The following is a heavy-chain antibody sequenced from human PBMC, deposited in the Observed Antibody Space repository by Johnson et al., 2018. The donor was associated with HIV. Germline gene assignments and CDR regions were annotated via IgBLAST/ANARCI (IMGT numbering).Heavy chain of an antibody. CDR2: ISYDGSNK. D-gene: IGHD3-22*01. Sequence: QVQLVESGGGVVQPGRSLRLSCAASGFTFSSYAMHWVRQAPGKGLEWVAVISYDGSNKYYVDSVKGRFTISRDNAKNSLYLQMNSLRAEDTAVYYCARDPFWLKAFDIWGQGTMVTVSS. J-gene: IGHJ3*02. V-gene: IGHV3-30-3*01. CDR3: ARDPFWLKAFDI. CDR1: GFTFSSYA.